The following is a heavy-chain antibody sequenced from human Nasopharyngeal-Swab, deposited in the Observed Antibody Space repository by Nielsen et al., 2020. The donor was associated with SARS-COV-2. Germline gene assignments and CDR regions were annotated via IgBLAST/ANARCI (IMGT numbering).Heavy chain of an antibody. D-gene: IGHD6-13*01. CDR3: AKDGSSTPTY. Sequence: GESLNISCSVSGLTFSTYAMSWVRQAPGQGLEWVSAIRGRGTDKYYADSVKGRFTISRDNSKNTVFLQMNSRRADDTAVYYCAKDGSSTPTYWGQGTLVSVSS. J-gene: IGHJ4*02. V-gene: IGHV3-23*01. CDR1: GLTFSTYA. CDR2: IRGRGTDK.